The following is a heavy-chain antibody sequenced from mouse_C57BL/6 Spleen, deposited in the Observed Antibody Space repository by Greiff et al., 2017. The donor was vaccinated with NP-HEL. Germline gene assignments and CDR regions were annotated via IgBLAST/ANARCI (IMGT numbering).Heavy chain of an antibody. CDR3: ARSFYYGNYKSYFDY. D-gene: IGHD2-1*01. J-gene: IGHJ2*01. CDR2: IHPNSGST. V-gene: IGHV1-64*01. CDR1: GYTFTSYW. Sequence: VQMKQSGAELVKPGASVKLSCKASGYTFTSYWMHWVKQRPGQGLEWIGMIHPNSGSTNYNEKLKSKATLTVDKSSSTAYMQLSSLTSEDSAVYYCARSFYYGNYKSYFDYWGQGTTLTVSS.